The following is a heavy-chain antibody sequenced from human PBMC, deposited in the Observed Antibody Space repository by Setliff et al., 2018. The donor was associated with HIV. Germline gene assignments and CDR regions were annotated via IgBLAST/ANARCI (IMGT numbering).Heavy chain of an antibody. J-gene: IGHJ5*02. V-gene: IGHV4-34*01. CDR1: GGSFSGYY. CDR2: INHSGST. D-gene: IGHD3-10*01. CDR3: ARGSGLGSGSYGEVNWFDP. Sequence: SETLSLTCAVYGGSFSGYYWSWIRQPPGKGLEWIGEINHSGSTNYNPSLKSRVTISVDTSKNQFSLKLSSVTAADTAVYYCARGSGLGSGSYGEVNWFDPWGQGTLVTVS.